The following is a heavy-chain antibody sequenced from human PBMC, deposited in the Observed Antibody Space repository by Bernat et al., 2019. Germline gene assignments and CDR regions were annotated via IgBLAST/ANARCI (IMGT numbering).Heavy chain of an antibody. J-gene: IGHJ4*02. CDR3: ARAARGRFLEWLFLD. CDR2: ISSSSSYT. D-gene: IGHD3-3*01. Sequence: QVQLVESGGGLVKPGGSLRLSCAASGFTFSDYYMSWIRQAPGKGLEWVSYISSSSSYTNYADSVKGRFTISRDNAKNSLYLQMNSLRAEDTAVYYCARAARGRFLEWLFLDRGQGTLVTVSS. CDR1: GFTFSDYY. V-gene: IGHV3-11*05.